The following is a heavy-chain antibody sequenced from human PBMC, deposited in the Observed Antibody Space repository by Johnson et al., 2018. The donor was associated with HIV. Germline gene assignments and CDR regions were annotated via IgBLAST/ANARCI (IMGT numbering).Heavy chain of an antibody. D-gene: IGHD1-26*01. CDR1: GFTFSSYD. CDR3: ATSGSHFAFDI. CDR2: IGTAGDT. V-gene: IGHV3-13*01. J-gene: IGHJ3*02. Sequence: VQLVESGGGLVQPGGSLRLSCAASGFTFSSYDMHWVRQATGKGLEWVSAIGTAGDTYYPGSVKGRFTISRENAKNSLYLQMNSLRAEDTALYYCATSGSHFAFDIWGQGTMVTVSS.